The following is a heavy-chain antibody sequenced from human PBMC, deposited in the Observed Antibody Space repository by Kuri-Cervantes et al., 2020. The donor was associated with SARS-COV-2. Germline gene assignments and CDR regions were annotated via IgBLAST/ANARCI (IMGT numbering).Heavy chain of an antibody. CDR2: IKQDGSEK. V-gene: IGHV3-7*01. CDR1: GFTFSSYW. Sequence: GGSLRLSCAASGFTFSSYWMSWVRQAPGKGLGWVANIKQDGSEKYYVDSVKGRFTISRDNAKNSLYLQMNSLRAEDTAVYYCTRDGRIPRYYFQHWGQGTMVTVSS. CDR3: TRDGRIPRYYFQH. J-gene: IGHJ1*01. D-gene: IGHD2-15*01.